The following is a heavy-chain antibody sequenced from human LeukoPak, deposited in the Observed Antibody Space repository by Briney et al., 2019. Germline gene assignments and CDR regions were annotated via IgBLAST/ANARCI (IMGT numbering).Heavy chain of an antibody. Sequence: PSETLSLTCAVYGGSFSGYYWSWIRQPPGKGLEWIGEINHSGSTNYNPSLKSRVTISVDTSENQFSLKLSSVTAADTAVYYCARRVSSWYGWNYWGQGTLVTVSS. CDR1: GGSFSGYY. J-gene: IGHJ4*02. V-gene: IGHV4-34*01. CDR2: INHSGST. D-gene: IGHD2-2*01. CDR3: ARRVSSWYGWNY.